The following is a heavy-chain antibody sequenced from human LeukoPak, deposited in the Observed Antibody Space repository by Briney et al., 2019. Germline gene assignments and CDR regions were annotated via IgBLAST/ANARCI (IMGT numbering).Heavy chain of an antibody. CDR1: GFTVSSNE. CDR3: AKVCDCPNVY. V-gene: IGHV3-38-3*01. CDR2: ISGGST. D-gene: IGHD2-21*01. J-gene: IGHJ4*02. Sequence: GGSLRLSCAASGFTVSSNEMSWVRQAPGKGLEWVSSISGGSTYYADSRKGRFTISRDNSKNTLHLQMNSLRAEDTAVYYCAKVCDCPNVYWGQGTLVTVSS.